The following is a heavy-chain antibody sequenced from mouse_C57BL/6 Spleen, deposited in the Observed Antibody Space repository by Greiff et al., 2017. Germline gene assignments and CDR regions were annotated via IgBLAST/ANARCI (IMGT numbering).Heavy chain of an antibody. Sequence: VQLQQSGAELVKPGASVKLSCKASGYTFTEYTIHWVKQRSGQGLEWIGWFYPGSGSIKYNEKFKDKATLTADKSSSTVNMELTRLTSADSAVYFCARHEGGYSSGYEGAWFADWGKGTLVTVSA. V-gene: IGHV1-62-2*01. CDR2: FYPGSGSI. CDR1: GYTFTEYT. J-gene: IGHJ3*01. CDR3: ARHEGGYSSGYEGAWFAD. D-gene: IGHD3-2*02.